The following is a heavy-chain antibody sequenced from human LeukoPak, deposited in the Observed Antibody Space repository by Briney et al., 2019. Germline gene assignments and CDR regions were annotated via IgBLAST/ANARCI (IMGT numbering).Heavy chain of an antibody. J-gene: IGHJ3*02. D-gene: IGHD3-22*01. Sequence: GGSLRLSCAASGFTVSSYWMTWVRQAPGKGLEWVAYIKQDGSEKYYMNSMKGRCTISRDNAKNSLYLQMNSLRAEDTAVYYCAGHYDSSGYRVDVFDIWGQGTMVTVSS. CDR1: GFTVSSYW. V-gene: IGHV3-7*01. CDR2: IKQDGSEK. CDR3: AGHYDSSGYRVDVFDI.